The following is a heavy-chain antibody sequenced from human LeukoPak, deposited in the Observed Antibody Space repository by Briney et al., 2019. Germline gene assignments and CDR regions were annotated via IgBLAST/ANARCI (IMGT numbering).Heavy chain of an antibody. Sequence: SVKVSCTASGGTFSSYAISWVRQAPGQGLEWMGGIIPIFGTANYAQKFQGRVTITADESTSTAYMELSSLRSEDTAVYYCARALRVGYSSSWGSFDYWGQGTLVTVSS. D-gene: IGHD6-13*01. CDR2: IIPIFGTA. CDR3: ARALRVGYSSSWGSFDY. V-gene: IGHV1-69*13. J-gene: IGHJ4*02. CDR1: GGTFSSYA.